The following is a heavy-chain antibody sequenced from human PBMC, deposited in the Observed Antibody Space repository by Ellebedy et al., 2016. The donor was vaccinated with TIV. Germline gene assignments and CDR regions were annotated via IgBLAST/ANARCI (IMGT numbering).Heavy chain of an antibody. D-gene: IGHD3-10*01. J-gene: IGHJ6*02. CDR1: GYTFTSYG. Sequence: ASVKVSXKASGYTFTSYGISWVRQAPGQGLEWMGWISAYNGNTNYAQKLQGRVTMTTDTSTSTAYMELRSLRSDDTAVYYCARLGAYYYGSGPRYYYYGMDVWGQGTTVTVSS. V-gene: IGHV1-18*01. CDR2: ISAYNGNT. CDR3: ARLGAYYYGSGPRYYYYGMDV.